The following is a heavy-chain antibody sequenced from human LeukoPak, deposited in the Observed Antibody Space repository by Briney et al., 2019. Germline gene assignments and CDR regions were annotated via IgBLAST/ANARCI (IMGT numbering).Heavy chain of an antibody. CDR2: ISGSGGST. D-gene: IGHD1-26*01. CDR1: GFTFSSYA. V-gene: IGHV3-23*01. CDR3: AKDRGSSKYYFDY. J-gene: IGHJ4*02. Sequence: GGSLRLSCAASGFTFSSYAMSWVRQAPGKGLEWVSAISGSGGSTYYADSVKGRFTISRDNSKNTLYLQMNSLGAEDTAVYYCAKDRGSSKYYFDYWGQGTLVTVSS.